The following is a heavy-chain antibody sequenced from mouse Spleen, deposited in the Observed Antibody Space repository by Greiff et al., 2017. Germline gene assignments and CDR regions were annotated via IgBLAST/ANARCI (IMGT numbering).Heavy chain of an antibody. V-gene: IGHV3-2*02. CDR1: GYSITSDYA. CDR3: AKFYDGYYY. Sequence: EVMLVESGPGLVKPSQSLSLTCTVTGYSITSDYAWNWIRQFPGNKLEWMGYISYSGSTSYNPSLKSRISITRDTSKNQFVLQLNSVTTEDTATYYCAKFYDGYYYWGQGTTLTVSS. CDR2: ISYSGST. D-gene: IGHD2-3*01. J-gene: IGHJ2*01.